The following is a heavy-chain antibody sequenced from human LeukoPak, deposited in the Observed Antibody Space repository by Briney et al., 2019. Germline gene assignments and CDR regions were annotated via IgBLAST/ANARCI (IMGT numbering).Heavy chain of an antibody. J-gene: IGHJ5*02. CDR2: IIPIFGAA. D-gene: IGHD6-13*01. CDR3: ARAPAAGTGYWFDP. Sequence: ASVKVSCKASGGTFSSYAISWVRQAPGQGLEWMGGIIPIFGAANYAQKFQGRVTITTDESTSTAYMELSSLRSEDTAVYYCARAPAAGTGYWFDPCGQGTLVTVSS. CDR1: GGTFSSYA. V-gene: IGHV1-69*05.